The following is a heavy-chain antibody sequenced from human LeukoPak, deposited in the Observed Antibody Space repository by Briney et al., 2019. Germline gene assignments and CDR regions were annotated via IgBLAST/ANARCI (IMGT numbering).Heavy chain of an antibody. Sequence: ASVKVSCKASGYTFASYYMHWVRQAPGQGLEWMGIINPSGGSTSYAQKFQGRVTMTRDTSTSTVYMELSSLRSEDTAVYYCARLWEPYYYDSSGHAFDIWGQGTMVTVSS. V-gene: IGHV1-46*01. J-gene: IGHJ3*02. CDR2: INPSGGST. D-gene: IGHD3-22*01. CDR3: ARLWEPYYYDSSGHAFDI. CDR1: GYTFASYY.